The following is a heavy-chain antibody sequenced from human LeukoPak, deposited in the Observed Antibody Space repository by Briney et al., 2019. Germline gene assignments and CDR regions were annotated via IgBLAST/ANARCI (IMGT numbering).Heavy chain of an antibody. V-gene: IGHV3-30*04. CDR3: ARDKDDLLYSGAALDY. D-gene: IGHD2-2*02. CDR1: GFTFSTYA. Sequence: GGSLRLSCAASGFTFSTYAMYWVRQAPGKGLQWVAVISYDGRNKYYADSVKGRFTISRDNSKNTLYLQINGLRPEDTAVYYCARDKDDLLYSGAALDYWGQGTLVIVSS. J-gene: IGHJ4*02. CDR2: ISYDGRNK.